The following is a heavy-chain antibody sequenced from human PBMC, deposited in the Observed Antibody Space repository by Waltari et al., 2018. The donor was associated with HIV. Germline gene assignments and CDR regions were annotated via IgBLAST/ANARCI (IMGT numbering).Heavy chain of an antibody. CDR3: ARDRSEGGGYYYYGLDV. V-gene: IGHV3-33*01. CDR1: GFTFSSYG. J-gene: IGHJ6*02. D-gene: IGHD2-15*01. Sequence: QVQLVESGGGVVQPGRSLRLSCAASGFTFSSYGMHWVRQAPGKGVKWVAVIWYDGTNKYYADSVKGRLPISRDNSKNTLYLQRNSLRSEDTAVYYCARDRSEGGGYYYYGLDVWGQGTTVTVSS. CDR2: IWYDGTNK.